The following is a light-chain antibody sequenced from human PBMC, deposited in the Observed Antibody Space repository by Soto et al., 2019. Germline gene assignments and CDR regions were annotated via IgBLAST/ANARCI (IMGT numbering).Light chain of an antibody. CDR3: KQYYNTPLT. J-gene: IGKJ4*01. V-gene: IGKV4-1*01. Sequence: DIVMTQSPDSLAVSLGERVTINCKSSQSVLYSSNNRNYLAWYQQKPGQPPKLLIYWASTRESGVHDRFSGSGSGTDFTLTIRSLQAEDVAVYYCKQYYNTPLTFGGGTKVDIK. CDR2: WAS. CDR1: QSVLYSSNNRNY.